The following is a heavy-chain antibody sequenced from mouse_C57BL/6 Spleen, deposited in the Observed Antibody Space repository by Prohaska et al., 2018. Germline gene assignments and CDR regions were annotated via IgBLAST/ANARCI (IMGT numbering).Heavy chain of an antibody. CDR1: GYTFTSYD. J-gene: IGHJ4*01. Sequence: QVQLQQSGPELVKPGASVKLSCKASGYTFTSYDINWVKQRPGQGLEWIGLIYSRDGSTKYNEKFKGKATLTVDTSSSTAYMELHSLTSEDSALYFCARICVTVYTMSYWGQGTTVTVSS. CDR3: ARICVTVYTMSY. D-gene: IGHD2-1*01. V-gene: IGHV1-85*01. CDR2: IYSRDGST.